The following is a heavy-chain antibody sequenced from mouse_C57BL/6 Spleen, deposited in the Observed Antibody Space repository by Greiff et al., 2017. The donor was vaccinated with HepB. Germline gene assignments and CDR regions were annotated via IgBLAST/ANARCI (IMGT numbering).Heavy chain of an antibody. V-gene: IGHV1-69*01. CDR3: ARSGHYYGHFDY. D-gene: IGHD1-2*01. CDR2: IDPSDSYT. J-gene: IGHJ2*01. CDR1: GYTFTSYW. Sequence: QVQLKQPGAELVMPGASVKLSCKASGYTFTSYWMHWVKQRPGQGLEWIGEIDPSDSYTNYNQKFKGKSTLTVDKSSSTAYMQLSSLTSEDSAVYYCARSGHYYGHFDYWGQGTTLTVSS.